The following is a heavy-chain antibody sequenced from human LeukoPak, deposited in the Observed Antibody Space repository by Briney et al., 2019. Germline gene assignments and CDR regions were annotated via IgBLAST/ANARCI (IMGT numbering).Heavy chain of an antibody. J-gene: IGHJ6*04. Sequence: PSETLSLTCAVYGGSFSGYYWTWVRQPPGKGLEWIGEINHKGATNYNPSLKSRVTISLDTSKNQFSLKPSSVTAADTAVYYYARGPHFYGSGSYEYSYYYYYYGMDVWGKGTAVTVSS. CDR1: GGSFSGYY. D-gene: IGHD3-10*01. CDR3: ARGPHFYGSGSYEYSYYYYYYGMDV. V-gene: IGHV4-34*01. CDR2: INHKGAT.